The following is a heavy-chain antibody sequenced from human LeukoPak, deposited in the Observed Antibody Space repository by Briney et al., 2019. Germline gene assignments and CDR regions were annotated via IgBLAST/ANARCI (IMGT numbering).Heavy chain of an antibody. CDR3: ARDRQWLVDH. Sequence: PSETLSHTCTVPGDSISSYYWSWIRQPAGKGLEWIGRVYVTGSTNLNPALQSRVTMSIDTSKNQFSLKLTSVTAADTAVYYCARDRQWLVDHWGQGTLVTVSS. CDR2: VYVTGST. J-gene: IGHJ5*02. V-gene: IGHV4-4*07. D-gene: IGHD6-19*01. CDR1: GDSISSYY.